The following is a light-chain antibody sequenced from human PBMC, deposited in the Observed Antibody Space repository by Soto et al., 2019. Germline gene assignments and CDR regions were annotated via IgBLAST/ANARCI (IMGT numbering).Light chain of an antibody. V-gene: IGKV1-9*01. CDR1: QGISSY. Sequence: DIQLTQSPSFLSASVGDRVTITCRASQGISSYLAWYQQKPGKAPKLLIYAASTLQSGVPSKFSGSGSGTEFTLAISSLQPEDFATYYCQQLNSDPPTFSQGNTLEIK. J-gene: IGKJ2*01. CDR3: QQLNSDPPT. CDR2: AAS.